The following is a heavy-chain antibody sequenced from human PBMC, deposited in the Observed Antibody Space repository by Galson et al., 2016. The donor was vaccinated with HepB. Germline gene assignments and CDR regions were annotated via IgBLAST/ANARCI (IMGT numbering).Heavy chain of an antibody. CDR1: RFSSDDYA. D-gene: IGHD3-10*01. CDR3: AKDRGVTLMVVAILDH. CDR2: IRWNSGII. Sequence: SIRLSCVPSRFSSDDYAIHWVRQAQGKGLEWVSGIRWNSGIIGYADSGKGRFTISRDNAKNSLYLQMNSLRAEDTALYYCAKDRGVTLMVVAILDHWGQGTPVTVSS. J-gene: IGHJ4*02. V-gene: IGHV3-9*02.